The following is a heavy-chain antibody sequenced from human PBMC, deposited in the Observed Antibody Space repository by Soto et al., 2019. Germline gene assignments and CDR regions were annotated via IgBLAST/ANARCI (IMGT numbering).Heavy chain of an antibody. CDR1: GFTFSSYG. CDR2: IWYDGSNE. J-gene: IGHJ1*01. V-gene: IGHV3-33*01. CDR3: AREESSSGTGYLQH. Sequence: QVQLVESGGGVVQPGRSLRLSCAASGFTFSSYGMHWVRQAPGKGLEWVALIWYDGSNEYYVDSVKGRFTISRDNSKNTLFLQMNRLRAEDTAMYYCAREESSSGTGYLQHWGQGTLVTVSS. D-gene: IGHD6-19*01.